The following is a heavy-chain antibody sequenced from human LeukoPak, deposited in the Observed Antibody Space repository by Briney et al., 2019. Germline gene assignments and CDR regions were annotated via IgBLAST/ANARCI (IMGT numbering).Heavy chain of an antibody. CDR3: ATWYYYDSSAYYLSY. Sequence: GSLRLSCAASGFTFSSYWMHWVRQAPGKGLVWVSRINSDGSSTSYADSVKGRFTISRDNAKNTLYLQMNSLRAEDTAVYYCATWYYYDSSAYYLSYWGQGTLVTVSS. CDR1: GFTFSSYW. J-gene: IGHJ4*02. V-gene: IGHV3-74*01. D-gene: IGHD3-22*01. CDR2: INSDGSST.